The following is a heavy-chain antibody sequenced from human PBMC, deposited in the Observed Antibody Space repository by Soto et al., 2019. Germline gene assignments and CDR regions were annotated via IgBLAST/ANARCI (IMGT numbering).Heavy chain of an antibody. J-gene: IGHJ5*02. V-gene: IGHV1-18*04. CDR1: GYTFTSYG. CDR3: ARETRGAVTYSGRYGRFDP. Sequence: GASVKVSCKASGYTFTSYGISWVRQAPGQGLEWMGWISAYNGNTNYAQKLQGRATMTTDTSTSTAYMELRSLRSDDTAVYYCARETRGAVTYSGRYGRFDPWGQGTLVTVSS. CDR2: ISAYNGNT. D-gene: IGHD1-26*01.